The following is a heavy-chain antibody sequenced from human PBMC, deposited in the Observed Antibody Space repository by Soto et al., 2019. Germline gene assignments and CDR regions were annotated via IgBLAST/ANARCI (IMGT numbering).Heavy chain of an antibody. CDR2: ISGSNNNI. V-gene: IGHV3-48*03. CDR3: ASERLCGADCYFFDN. D-gene: IGHD2-21*02. Sequence: GGSRRLSFAASGFTPRNYEMNWVRKAPGKGLEWISKISGSNNNIYYADSVRGRFTISRDNAKNSLYLQMNSLRAEDTAIYYCASERLCGADCYFFDNWGQGTQVTVSS. CDR1: GFTPRNYE. J-gene: IGHJ4*02.